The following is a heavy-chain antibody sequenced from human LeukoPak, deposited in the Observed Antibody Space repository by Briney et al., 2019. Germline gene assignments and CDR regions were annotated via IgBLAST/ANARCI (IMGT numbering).Heavy chain of an antibody. D-gene: IGHD3-9*01. CDR2: ISSSSSTI. Sequence: PGGSLRLSCAASGFTFSSYSMNWFRQAPGKGLEWVSYISSSSSTIYYADSVKGRFTISRDNTKNSLYLQMNSLRAEDTAVYYCARRGIDYDILPGYWPLITWGQGTLVTVSS. CDR1: GFTFSSYS. CDR3: ARRGIDYDILPGYWPLIT. V-gene: IGHV3-48*01. J-gene: IGHJ5*02.